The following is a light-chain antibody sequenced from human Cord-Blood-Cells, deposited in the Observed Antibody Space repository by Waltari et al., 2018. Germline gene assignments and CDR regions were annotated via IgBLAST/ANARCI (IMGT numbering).Light chain of an antibody. CDR2: RNN. V-gene: IGLV1-47*01. CDR3: AAWDDSLSGVV. J-gene: IGLJ2*01. Sequence: QSVLTQPPSASGTPGQRVTTSCSGTISNIGSIYVNSYQQLPGTAPKHLIYRNNQRPSGVPDRFSGSKSGTSASLAISGLRSEDEADYYCAAWDDSLSGVVFGGGTKLTVL. CDR1: ISNIGSIY.